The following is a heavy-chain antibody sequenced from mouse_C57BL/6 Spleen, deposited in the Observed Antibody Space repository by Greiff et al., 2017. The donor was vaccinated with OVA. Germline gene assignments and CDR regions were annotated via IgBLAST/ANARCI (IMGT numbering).Heavy chain of an antibody. D-gene: IGHD2-4*01. J-gene: IGHJ3*01. Sequence: QVQLQQSGAELVRPGTSVKVSCKASGYAFTHYLIVWVKQRPGQGLEWIGVINPGSGGTNYNEKFKGKATLTADTSSSTAYMQLSSLTSEDSAVYVCARSIYYDDDVAYGGQGTLGTVSA. CDR3: ARSIYYDDDVAY. V-gene: IGHV1-54*01. CDR1: GYAFTHYL. CDR2: INPGSGGT.